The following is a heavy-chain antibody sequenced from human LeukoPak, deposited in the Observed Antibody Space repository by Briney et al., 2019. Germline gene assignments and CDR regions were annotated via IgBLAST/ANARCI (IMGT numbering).Heavy chain of an antibody. CDR2: TSYNGNT. D-gene: IGHD6-19*01. CDR1: GYTFSNYG. V-gene: IGHV1-18*04. CDR3: ARDSGSGWQALGY. Sequence: ASVKVCCKASGYTFSNYGISWVRQAPGLGLEWMGWTSYNGNTNYAQKFQDRVTMTTDTSTSTAYMALRSRESDDTAVYYCARDSGSGWQALGYWGQGTLVTVSS. J-gene: IGHJ4*02.